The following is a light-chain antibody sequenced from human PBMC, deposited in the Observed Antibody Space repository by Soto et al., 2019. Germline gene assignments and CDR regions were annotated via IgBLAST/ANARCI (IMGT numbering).Light chain of an antibody. CDR3: QQRSDWPLA. V-gene: IGKV3-11*01. CDR2: DAS. Sequence: EIVLTQSPATLSLSPGERATLSCRASQSVSSYLAWYQQKPGQAPRLLIYDASNRATDIPARFSGRGSGTAFTLAISSLEPEDFAVYYCQQRSDWPLAFGGGTKVEIK. CDR1: QSVSSY. J-gene: IGKJ4*01.